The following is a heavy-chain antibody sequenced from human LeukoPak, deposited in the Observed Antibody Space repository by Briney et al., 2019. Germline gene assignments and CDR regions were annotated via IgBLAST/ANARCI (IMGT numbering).Heavy chain of an antibody. CDR1: GFTFSSYG. D-gene: IGHD6-19*01. CDR2: TWYDGSNK. V-gene: IGHV3-33*01. CDR3: ARGPHLYSSGPTPFDY. Sequence: GGSLRLSCAASGFTFSSYGMHWVRQAPGKGLEWVAVTWYDGSNKYYADSVKGRFTISRDNSKNTLYLQMNSLRAEDTAVYYCARGPHLYSSGPTPFDYWGQGTLVTVSS. J-gene: IGHJ4*02.